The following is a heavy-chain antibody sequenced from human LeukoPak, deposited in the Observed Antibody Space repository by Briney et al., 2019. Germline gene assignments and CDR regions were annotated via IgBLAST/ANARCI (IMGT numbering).Heavy chain of an antibody. Sequence: ASVKVSCKXSGYTFTGYYMHWVRQAPGQGLEWMGRINPNSGGTNYSQKFQGRVTMTRDTSISTAYMELSRLRSDDTAVYYCAREGRDGTIFGVVDYWGQGTLVTVSS. D-gene: IGHD3-3*01. CDR3: AREGRDGTIFGVVDY. CDR1: GYTFTGYY. V-gene: IGHV1-2*06. CDR2: INPNSGGT. J-gene: IGHJ4*02.